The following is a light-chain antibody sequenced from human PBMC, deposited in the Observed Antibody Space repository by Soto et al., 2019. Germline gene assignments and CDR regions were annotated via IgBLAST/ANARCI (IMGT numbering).Light chain of an antibody. V-gene: IGLV2-8*01. CDR2: EVT. CDR1: SSDVGGYNY. J-gene: IGLJ7*01. Sequence: QSVLTQAPSASGSPGQSVTISCTGTSSDVGGYNYVSRYQQYPGRAPKLMIYEVTKRPSGVPDRFSGSKSGNTASLTVSGLQAEDEADYYCSSYAASNNFYFVFGGGTQLTVL. CDR3: SSYAASNNFYFV.